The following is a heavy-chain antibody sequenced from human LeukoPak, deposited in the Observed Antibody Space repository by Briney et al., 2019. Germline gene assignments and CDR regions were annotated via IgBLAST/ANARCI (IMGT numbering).Heavy chain of an antibody. CDR3: AREGPYCSSTSCDGGFDY. Sequence: ASVTDSCKASGYTFTNHHMHWVGQAPEQGLEWMGIINPSGGGRSYAQKFQGRVTMTRDTSTSKVYMELSSLRSEDTAMYYGAREGPYCSSTSCDGGFDYWGQGTLVTVSS. V-gene: IGHV1-46*01. CDR1: GYTFTNHH. CDR2: INPSGGGR. J-gene: IGHJ4*02. D-gene: IGHD2-2*01.